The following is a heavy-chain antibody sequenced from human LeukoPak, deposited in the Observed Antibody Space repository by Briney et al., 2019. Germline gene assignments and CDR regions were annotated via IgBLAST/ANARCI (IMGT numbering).Heavy chain of an antibody. Sequence: SETLSLTCTVSGGSTSSDYWNWIREPAGKGLEWIGRIDTSGSNNYNHFLNSRGTISIDTSKTQFSLTVSSVTAAYTALYYCARGLMTYYYCSSASRPRLHYYFDCWGQGILVTVCS. V-gene: IGHV4-4*07. D-gene: IGHD2-2*01. CDR1: GGSTSSDY. CDR3: ARGLMTYYYCSSASRPRLHYYFDC. CDR2: IDTSGSN. J-gene: IGHJ4*02.